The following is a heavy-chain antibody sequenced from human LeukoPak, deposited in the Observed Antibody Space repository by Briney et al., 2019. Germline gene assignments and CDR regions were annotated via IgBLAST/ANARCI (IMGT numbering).Heavy chain of an antibody. CDR2: IYYSGST. Sequence: SETLSVTCTVSGGSISSSSYYWGWLRQPPGKGLEWIGSIYYSGSTYYNPSLKSRVTISVDTSKNQFSLKLSSVTAADTAVYYCARVIAVAGIREFDPWGQGTLVTVSS. CDR3: ARVIAVAGIREFDP. J-gene: IGHJ5*02. V-gene: IGHV4-39*01. D-gene: IGHD6-19*01. CDR1: GGSISSSSYY.